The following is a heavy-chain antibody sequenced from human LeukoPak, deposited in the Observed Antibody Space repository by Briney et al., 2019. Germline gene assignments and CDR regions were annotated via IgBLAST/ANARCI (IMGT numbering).Heavy chain of an antibody. Sequence: SETLSLTCAVYGGSFSGYYWSWLRQPPGKGLEWIGEINHSGSTNYNPSLKSRVTISVDTSKNQFSLKLSSVTAADTAVYYCARGADYDYVWGSYRQYYYYYYMDVWGKGTTVTVSS. D-gene: IGHD3-16*02. CDR1: GGSFSGYY. J-gene: IGHJ6*03. CDR2: INHSGST. CDR3: ARGADYDYVWGSYRQYYYYYYMDV. V-gene: IGHV4-34*01.